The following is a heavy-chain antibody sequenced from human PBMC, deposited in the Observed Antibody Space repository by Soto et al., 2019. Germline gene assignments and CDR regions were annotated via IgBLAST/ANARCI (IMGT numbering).Heavy chain of an antibody. D-gene: IGHD3-22*01. J-gene: IGHJ5*02. CDR1: GFTFSSYS. V-gene: IGHV3-48*01. CDR2: ISSSSSTI. CDR3: ARAYYYDTSGYLNWFDP. Sequence: EVQLVESGGGLVQPGGSLRLSCAASGFTFSSYSMNWVRQAPGKGLEWVSYISSSSSTIYYADSVKGRFTISRDNAKNSXYLQMISLRAEDTAVYYCARAYYYDTSGYLNWFDPWGQGTLVTVSS.